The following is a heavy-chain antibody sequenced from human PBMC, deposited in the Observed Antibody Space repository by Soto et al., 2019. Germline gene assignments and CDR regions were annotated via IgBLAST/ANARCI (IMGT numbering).Heavy chain of an antibody. CDR3: AKHFYGSGSYWNFDY. D-gene: IGHD3-10*01. V-gene: IGHV4-39*01. CDR2: IYYNGDT. Sequence: PSETLSLTCTVSGGSISSDSYYWGWIRQPPGKGLEWIGSIYYNGDTYYNPSLRSRVTISVDTSKIQFSLKLSSVTAADTAVYYCAKHFYGSGSYWNFDYWGQGTLVTVS. J-gene: IGHJ4*02. CDR1: GGSISSDSYY.